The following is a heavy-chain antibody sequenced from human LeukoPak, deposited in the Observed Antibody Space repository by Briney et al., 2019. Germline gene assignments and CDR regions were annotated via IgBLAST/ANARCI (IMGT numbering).Heavy chain of an antibody. V-gene: IGHV3-7*01. Sequence: GGSLRLSCAASGFTFSRYWMSWVRQAPGKGLEWVANIKKDGSEKYYVDSVKGRFTISRDNAENSLYLQMNSLRADDTATYYCARDWVAAGGDYMDVWGKGTTVTISS. J-gene: IGHJ6*03. CDR3: ARDWVAAGGDYMDV. D-gene: IGHD6-13*01. CDR2: IKKDGSEK. CDR1: GFTFSRYW.